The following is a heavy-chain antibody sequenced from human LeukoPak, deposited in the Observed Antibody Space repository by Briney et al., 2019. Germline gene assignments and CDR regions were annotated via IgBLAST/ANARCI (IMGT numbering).Heavy chain of an antibody. V-gene: IGHV4-59*01. CDR3: ARDGIGSYYRLEYFDY. CDR1: GGSISSYY. CDR2: IYYSGST. J-gene: IGHJ4*02. Sequence: SETLSLTCTVSGGSISSYYWSWIRQPPGKGLEWIGYIYYSGSTNYNPSLKSRVTISVDTSKNQFSLKLSSVTAADTAVYYCARDGIGSYYRLEYFDYWGQGTLVTVSS. D-gene: IGHD1-26*01.